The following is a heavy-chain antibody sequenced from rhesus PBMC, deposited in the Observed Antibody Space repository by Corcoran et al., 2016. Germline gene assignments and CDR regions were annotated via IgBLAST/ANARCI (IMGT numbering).Heavy chain of an antibody. CDR3: AKDGTVTRYYFDY. Sequence: EVQLVETGGGLVQPGGSLKVSCPASGFSLSTYGMSWLRQAPGKGLEWVSAINNGGGSTYYADSVKGRFTISRDNSKNTLSLQMNSLRAEDTAVYYCAKDGTVTRYYFDYWGQGVLVTVSS. V-gene: IGHV3S5*01. J-gene: IGHJ4*01. CDR2: INNGGGST. D-gene: IGHD3-9*01. CDR1: GFSLSTYG.